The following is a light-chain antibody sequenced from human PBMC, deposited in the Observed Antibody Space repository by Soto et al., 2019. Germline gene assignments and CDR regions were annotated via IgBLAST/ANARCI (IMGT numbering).Light chain of an antibody. J-gene: IGLJ2*01. CDR1: SSDVGGYNY. V-gene: IGLV2-14*01. CDR3: SSYTSSSTRV. CDR2: EVS. Sequence: QSALTQPASVSGSPGQSITISCTGTSSDVGGYNYVSWYQQHPGKAPKLIIYEVSNRPSGISNRFSGSKSGNTASLTISGLQAEDEADSYCSSYTSSSTRVFGGGTKVTVL.